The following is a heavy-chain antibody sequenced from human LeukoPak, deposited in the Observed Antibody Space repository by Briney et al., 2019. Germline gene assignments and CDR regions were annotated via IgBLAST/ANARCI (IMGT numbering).Heavy chain of an antibody. CDR3: ARDCSSTSCRNWLDP. V-gene: IGHV4-31*03. D-gene: IGHD2-2*01. CDR2: IYYSGST. Sequence: PSETLSLTCTVSGGSISSGGYYWSWIRQHPGKGLEWIGYIYYSGSTYYNPSLKSRVTISVDTSKNQFSLKLSSVTAADTAVYYCARDCSSTSCRNWLDPWGQGTLVTVSS. J-gene: IGHJ5*02. CDR1: GGSISSGGYY.